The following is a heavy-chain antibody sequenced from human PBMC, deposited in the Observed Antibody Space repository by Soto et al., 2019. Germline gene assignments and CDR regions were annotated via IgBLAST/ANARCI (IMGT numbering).Heavy chain of an antibody. CDR1: GGTFSSYT. Sequence: GASVKVSCKASGGTFSSYTISWVRQAPGQGLEWMGWINAYNGNTNYAQNLQGRVTLTTDTSTSTAYMELRSLRSNDTAVYYCEMVDVYVTPSPQDVWGQGTTVTVSS. CDR2: INAYNGNT. D-gene: IGHD3-16*01. V-gene: IGHV1-18*01. CDR3: EMVDVYVTPSPQDV. J-gene: IGHJ6*02.